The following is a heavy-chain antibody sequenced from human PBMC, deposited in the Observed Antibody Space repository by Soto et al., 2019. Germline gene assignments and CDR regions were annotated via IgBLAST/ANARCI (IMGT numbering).Heavy chain of an antibody. CDR1: GFTFSSYS. D-gene: IGHD2-2*02. V-gene: IGHV3-48*01. J-gene: IGHJ5*02. CDR3: ARESYTSEYQLLYGLGWFDL. CDR2: ISSSSSTI. Sequence: EVQLVESGGGLVQPGGSLRLSCAASGFTFSSYSMNWVRQAPGKGLEWVSYISSSSSTIYYADSVKGRFTISRDNAKNSLYLQMNSLRAEDTAVYYCARESYTSEYQLLYGLGWFDLWGQGTLVTVSS.